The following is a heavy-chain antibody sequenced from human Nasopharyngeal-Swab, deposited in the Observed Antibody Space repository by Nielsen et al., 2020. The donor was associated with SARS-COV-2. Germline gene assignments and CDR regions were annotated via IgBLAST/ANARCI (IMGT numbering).Heavy chain of an antibody. J-gene: IGHJ6*04. V-gene: IGHV3-11*01. D-gene: IGHD3-10*01. CDR2: ISSSGSTI. CDR3: ARASRFGGRMDV. Sequence: WISQPPGKGLEWVSYISSSGSTIYYADSVKGRFTISRDNAKNSLYLQMNSLRAEDTAVYYCARASRFGGRMDVWGKGTTVTVSS.